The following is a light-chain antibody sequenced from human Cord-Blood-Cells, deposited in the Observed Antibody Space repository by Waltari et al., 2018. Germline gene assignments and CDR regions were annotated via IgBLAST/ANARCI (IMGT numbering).Light chain of an antibody. J-gene: IGKJ4*01. CDR1: QHVLYSSNNKNY. Sequence: DIVMTQSPDSLAVSLGERATTNCKSSQHVLYSSNNKNYLAWYQQKPGQPPKLLIYWASTRESGVPDRFSGSGSGTDFTLTISSLQAEDVAVYYCQQYYSTPLTFGGGTKVEIK. CDR2: WAS. CDR3: QQYYSTPLT. V-gene: IGKV4-1*01.